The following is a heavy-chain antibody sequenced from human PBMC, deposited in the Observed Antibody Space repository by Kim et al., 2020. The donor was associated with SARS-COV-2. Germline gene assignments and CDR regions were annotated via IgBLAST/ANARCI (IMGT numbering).Heavy chain of an antibody. CDR3: ARLRVRGVMPFDY. V-gene: IGHV7-4-1*02. D-gene: IGHD3-10*01. J-gene: IGHJ4*02. Sequence: YAQGFTGRLVFSLDTSVSTAYLQSSSLKAEDTAVYYCARLRVRGVMPFDYWGQGTLVTVSS.